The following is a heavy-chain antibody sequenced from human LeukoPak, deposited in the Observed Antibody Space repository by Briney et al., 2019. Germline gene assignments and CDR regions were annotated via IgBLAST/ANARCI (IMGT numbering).Heavy chain of an antibody. CDR2: IYTSGST. CDR1: GGSISSGSYY. J-gene: IGHJ4*02. V-gene: IGHV4-61*02. Sequence: SETLSLTCTVSGGSISSGSYYWSWIRQPAGKGLEWIGRIYTSGSTNYNPSLKSRVTISVDTSKNQFSLKLSSVTAADTAVYYCARVSYYGDYGSAIDYWGQGTLVTVSS. D-gene: IGHD3-10*01. CDR3: ARVSYYGDYGSAIDY.